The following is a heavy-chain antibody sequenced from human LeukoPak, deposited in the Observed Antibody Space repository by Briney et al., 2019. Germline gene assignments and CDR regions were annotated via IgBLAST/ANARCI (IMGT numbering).Heavy chain of an antibody. Sequence: SETLSLTCTVSGCSISSYYWSWIRQPPGKGLEWIGYIYYSGSTNYNPSLKSRVTISVDTSKNQFSLKLSSVTAADTAVYYCARAVGGYCSGGSCYSGAVRFDPWGQGTLVTVSS. CDR2: IYYSGST. CDR3: ARAVGGYCSGGSCYSGAVRFDP. D-gene: IGHD2-15*01. V-gene: IGHV4-59*01. CDR1: GCSISSYY. J-gene: IGHJ5*02.